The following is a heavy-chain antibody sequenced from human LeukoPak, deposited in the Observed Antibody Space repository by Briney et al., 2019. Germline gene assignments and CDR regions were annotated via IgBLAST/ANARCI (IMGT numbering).Heavy chain of an antibody. Sequence: GASVKVSCKASGYTFGTHWMHWVRQAPGQGLEWMGIINPSGDFRSYAQKFKGRVTVTRDMSTRTVYMELSSLRSEDTAVYYCARDQNYYDSEGAFDIWGQGTMVTVSS. CDR3: ARDQNYYDSEGAFDI. D-gene: IGHD3-22*01. J-gene: IGHJ3*02. CDR2: INPSGDFR. CDR1: GYTFGTHW. V-gene: IGHV1-46*01.